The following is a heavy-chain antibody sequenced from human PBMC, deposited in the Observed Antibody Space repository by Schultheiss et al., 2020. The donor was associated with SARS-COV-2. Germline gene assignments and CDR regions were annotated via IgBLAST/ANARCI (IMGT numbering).Heavy chain of an antibody. D-gene: IGHD4-17*01. J-gene: IGHJ4*02. CDR1: DFSFSSHW. CDR2: ISSSSSTI. CDR3: ARESSRHGDSDY. V-gene: IGHV3-48*02. Sequence: GSLRLSCAAFDFSFSSHWMGWVRQAPGKGLEWVSYISSSSSTIYYADSVKGRFTISRDNAKNSLYLQMNSLRDEDTAVYYCARESSRHGDSDYWGQGTLVTVSS.